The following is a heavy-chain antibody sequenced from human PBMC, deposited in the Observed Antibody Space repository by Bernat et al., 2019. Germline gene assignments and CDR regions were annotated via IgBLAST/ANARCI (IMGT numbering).Heavy chain of an antibody. CDR1: GGSISSSSYY. J-gene: IGHJ4*02. Sequence: QLQLQESGPGLVKPSETLSLTCTVSGGSISSSSYYWGWIRQPPGKGLEWIGSIYYSGSTYYNPSLKSRVTISVDTSKNQFSLKLSSGTAADTAVYYCARTPGVWFGELVNYFDYWGQGTLVTVSS. CDR2: IYYSGST. CDR3: ARTPGVWFGELVNYFDY. V-gene: IGHV4-39*01. D-gene: IGHD3-10*01.